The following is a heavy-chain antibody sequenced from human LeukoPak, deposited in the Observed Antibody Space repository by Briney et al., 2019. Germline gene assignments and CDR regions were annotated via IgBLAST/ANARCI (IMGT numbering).Heavy chain of an antibody. CDR2: IYYSEST. J-gene: IGHJ6*02. Sequence: SETLSLTCTVSGGSVSSGSHYWSWIRQPPGKGLEWIGYIYYSESTNYNPSLKSRVTISVDTSKNQFSLKLSSVAAADTAVYYCATQRSYYYYGMDVWGQGTTVTVSS. V-gene: IGHV4-61*01. CDR1: GGSVSSGSHY. CDR3: ATQRSYYYYGMDV. D-gene: IGHD1-1*01.